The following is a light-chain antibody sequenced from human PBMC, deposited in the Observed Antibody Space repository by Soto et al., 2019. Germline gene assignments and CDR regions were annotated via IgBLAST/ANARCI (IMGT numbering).Light chain of an antibody. V-gene: IGLV2-14*01. CDR3: SSYTSSSAIYV. CDR1: SSDVGGYNF. CDR2: EVS. Sequence: QSVLTQPASVSGSPGQSITISCTGTSSDVGGYNFVSWYQQHPGKAPKLIIYEVSNRPSGVSNRFSGSKSGNTASLTISGLQAEDEADYYCSSYTSSSAIYVFGTGTKVTVL. J-gene: IGLJ1*01.